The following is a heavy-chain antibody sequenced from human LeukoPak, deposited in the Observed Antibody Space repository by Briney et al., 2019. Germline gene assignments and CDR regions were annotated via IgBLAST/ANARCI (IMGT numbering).Heavy chain of an antibody. Sequence: SETLSLTCTVSGGSISSYYWSWIRQPPGKGLEWIGYIYYSGSTNYNPSLKSRVTISVDTSKNQFSLKLSSVTAADTAVYYCARDSSGYYCMGYYGMDVWGQGTTVTVSS. J-gene: IGHJ6*02. CDR2: IYYSGST. D-gene: IGHD3-22*01. V-gene: IGHV4-59*12. CDR3: ARDSSGYYCMGYYGMDV. CDR1: GGSISSYY.